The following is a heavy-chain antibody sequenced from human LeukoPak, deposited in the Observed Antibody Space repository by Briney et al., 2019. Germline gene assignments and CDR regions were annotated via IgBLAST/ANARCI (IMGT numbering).Heavy chain of an antibody. D-gene: IGHD2-2*01. CDR2: ISSSGSYM. Sequence: GGSLILSCVVSGFTFSSYTMNWVRQAPGRGLEWVSSISSSGSYMFYADSVKGRFTISRDNAKNSLYLQMNSLRAEDTAVYYCAREWGPAAMAHTLNWGQGTLVTVSS. CDR1: GFTFSSYT. CDR3: AREWGPAAMAHTLN. J-gene: IGHJ4*02. V-gene: IGHV3-21*01.